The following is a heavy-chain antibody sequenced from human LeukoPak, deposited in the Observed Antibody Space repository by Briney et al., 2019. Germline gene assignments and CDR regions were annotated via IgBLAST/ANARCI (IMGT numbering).Heavy chain of an antibody. CDR3: ARMGGGYYGSS. D-gene: IGHD3-10*01. J-gene: IGHJ4*02. Sequence: SETLSLTCTVSGGSISSYYWSWIRQPPGKGLEWIGYIYTSGSTNYNPSLKSRVTISVDTSKNQFSLKLSSVTAADTAVYYCARMGGGYYGSSWGQGTLVTVSS. V-gene: IGHV4-4*09. CDR1: GGSISSYY. CDR2: IYTSGST.